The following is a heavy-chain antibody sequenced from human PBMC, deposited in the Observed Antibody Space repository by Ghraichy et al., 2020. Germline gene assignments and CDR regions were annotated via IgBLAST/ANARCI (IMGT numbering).Heavy chain of an antibody. CDR2: IWYDGSNK. CDR1: GFTFSIYG. J-gene: IGHJ4*02. CDR3: ARDPRSVGYFDY. D-gene: IGHD2-15*01. V-gene: IGHV3-33*01. Sequence: GGSLRLSCAASGFTFSIYGMHWVRQAPGKGLEWVAVIWYDGSNKYYADSVKGRFTISRDNSKNTLYLQMNSLRAEDTAVYYCARDPRSVGYFDYWGQGTLVTVSS.